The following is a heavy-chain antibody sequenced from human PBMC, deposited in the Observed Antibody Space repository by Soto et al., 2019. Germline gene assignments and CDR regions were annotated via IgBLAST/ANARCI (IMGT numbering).Heavy chain of an antibody. D-gene: IGHD3-3*01. CDR2: IIPIFGTA. CDR3: ASDTYYDFWSGNPLTVYYYYGMDV. J-gene: IGHJ6*02. CDR1: GCTFSSYA. V-gene: IGHV1-69*13. Sequence: GASVKVSCKASGCTFSSYAISWVRQAPGQGLEWMGGIIPIFGTANYAQKFQGRVTITADESTSTAYMELSSLRSEDTAVYYCASDTYYDFWSGNPLTVYYYYGMDVWGQGTTVTVSS.